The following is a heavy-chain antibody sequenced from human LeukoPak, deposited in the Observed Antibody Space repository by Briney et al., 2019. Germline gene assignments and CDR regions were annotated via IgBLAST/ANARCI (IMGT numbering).Heavy chain of an antibody. CDR2: ISGSGGST. CDR1: GFSFSDYS. J-gene: IGHJ4*02. CDR3: VRGSAPEGY. V-gene: IGHV3-23*01. Sequence: GGSLRLSCAASGFSFSDYSMEWVRQAPGKGLEWVSAISGSGGSTYYADSVKGRFTISRDNSKNTLYLQMNSLRAEDTAVYYCVRGSAPEGYWGQGTLVTVSS. D-gene: IGHD7-27*01.